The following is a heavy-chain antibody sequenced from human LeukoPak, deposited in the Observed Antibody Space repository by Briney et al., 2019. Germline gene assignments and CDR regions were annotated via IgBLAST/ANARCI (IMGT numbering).Heavy chain of an antibody. CDR2: INHSGSS. CDR1: GGSFSGYY. Sequence: SETLSLTCAVYGGSFSGYYWSWIRQPPGKGLEWIGEINHSGSSNYNPSLKSRFTISVDTSKNQFSLKLSSVTAADTAVYYCARAVYSSSWYDYWGQGTVVTVSS. CDR3: ARAVYSSSWYDY. J-gene: IGHJ4*02. D-gene: IGHD6-13*01. V-gene: IGHV4-34*01.